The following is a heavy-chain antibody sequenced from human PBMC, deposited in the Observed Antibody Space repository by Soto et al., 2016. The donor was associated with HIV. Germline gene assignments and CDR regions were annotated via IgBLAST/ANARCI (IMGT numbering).Heavy chain of an antibody. CDR2: IIPMFDTT. J-gene: IGHJ3*02. CDR3: ARGSVLSAFDI. V-gene: IGHV1-69*01. CDR1: GYTFTGYY. Sequence: QVQPVQSGAEVKKPGASVKVSCKASGYTFTGYYMHWVRQAPGQGLGWMGVIIPMFDTTNYAQNFQGRVTITADESTSTAYMELNSLTFDDTAVYYCARGSVLSAFDIWGQGTLVIVSS.